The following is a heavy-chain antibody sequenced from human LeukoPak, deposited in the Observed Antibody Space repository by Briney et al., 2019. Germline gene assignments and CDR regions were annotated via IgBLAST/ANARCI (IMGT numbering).Heavy chain of an antibody. CDR1: GFTFSTYA. Sequence: PGGSLRLSCAASGFTFSTYALHWVRQAPGKGLEWVAFISYHGNNQYYADSVKGRFTISRDNSKNTVNLQLNSLRTEDTAVYYCAREGYKYADYYCYYMDVWGKGTTVTVSS. J-gene: IGHJ6*03. CDR3: AREGYKYADYYCYYMDV. V-gene: IGHV3-30*01. D-gene: IGHD5-18*01. CDR2: ISYHGNNQ.